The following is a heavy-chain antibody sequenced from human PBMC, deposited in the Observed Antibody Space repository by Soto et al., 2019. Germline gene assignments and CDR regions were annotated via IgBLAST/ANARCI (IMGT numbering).Heavy chain of an antibody. Sequence: QLQLQESGPGLVKPSETLSLTCTVSGGSISSSSYYWGWIRQPPGKGLEWIGSIYYSGSTYYNPSLKSRVTISVDTSKNQFSLKLSSVTAADTAVYYCARPPYYYDSSGYPLYYGMDVWGQGTTVTVSS. CDR3: ARPPYYYDSSGYPLYYGMDV. CDR1: GGSISSSSYY. D-gene: IGHD3-22*01. V-gene: IGHV4-39*01. CDR2: IYYSGST. J-gene: IGHJ6*02.